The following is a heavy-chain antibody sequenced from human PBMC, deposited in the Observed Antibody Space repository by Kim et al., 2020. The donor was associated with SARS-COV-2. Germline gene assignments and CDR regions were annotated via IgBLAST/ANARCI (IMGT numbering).Heavy chain of an antibody. Sequence: YHPPLTSRVTISVDTYKHQFSLKLSCVTAADAAVYYCARVQGHGGAATDYWGPGTLVTVSS. CDR3: ARVQGHGGAATDY. V-gene: IGHV4-59*01. D-gene: IGHD1-26*01. J-gene: IGHJ4*02.